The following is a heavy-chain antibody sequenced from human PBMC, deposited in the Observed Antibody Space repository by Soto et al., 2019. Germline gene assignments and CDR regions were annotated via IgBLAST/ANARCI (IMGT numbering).Heavy chain of an antibody. Sequence: WETLSLTCAVYGGSFSGDYWSWIRQPPGKGLEWIGEINHSGSTNHNPSLKSRVTISVDTSKNQFSLKLSSVTAADTAVYYCARGESIAARLGPFDYWGQGTLVTVSS. CDR2: INHSGST. CDR1: GGSFSGDY. D-gene: IGHD6-6*01. J-gene: IGHJ4*02. CDR3: ARGESIAARLGPFDY. V-gene: IGHV4-34*01.